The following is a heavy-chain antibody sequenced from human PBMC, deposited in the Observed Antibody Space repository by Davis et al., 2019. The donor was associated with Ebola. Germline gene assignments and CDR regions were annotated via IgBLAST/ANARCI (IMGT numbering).Heavy chain of an antibody. J-gene: IGHJ5*02. CDR1: GGSFSGYY. V-gene: IGHV4-34*01. CDR2: INHSGST. D-gene: IGHD3-16*01. Sequence: SETLSLTCAVYGGSFSGYYWSWIRQPPGKGLEWIGEINHSGSTNYNPSLKSRVTISVDTSKNQFSLKLSSVTAADTAVYYCARAIGGRGGWFDPWGQGTLVTVSP. CDR3: ARAIGGRGGWFDP.